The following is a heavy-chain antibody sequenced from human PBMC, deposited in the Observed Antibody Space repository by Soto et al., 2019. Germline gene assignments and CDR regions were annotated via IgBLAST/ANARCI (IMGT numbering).Heavy chain of an antibody. CDR3: ARVASGSYDWIDP. D-gene: IGHD1-26*01. CDR2: INPDGSRT. V-gene: IGHV3-74*01. Sequence: EVQLVESRGGLVQPGGSLRLSCAASKFTFTSYWMHWVRQAPGKGLMWVSRINPDGSRTTYADSVKGRFTISRDNAKNTVFLQMNSLRVEDTAVYYCARVASGSYDWIDPWGQGSLVTVSS. J-gene: IGHJ5*02. CDR1: KFTFTSYW.